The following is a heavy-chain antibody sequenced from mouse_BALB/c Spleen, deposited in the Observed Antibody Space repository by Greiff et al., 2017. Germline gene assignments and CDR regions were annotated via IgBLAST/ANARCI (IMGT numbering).Heavy chain of an antibody. V-gene: IGHV5-4*02. CDR2: ISDGGSYT. CDR3: AREGYGNYGFAY. D-gene: IGHD2-10*02. CDR1: GFTFSDYY. J-gene: IGHJ3*01. Sequence: EVMLVESGGGLVKPGGSLKLSCAASGFTFSDYYMYWVRQTPEKRLEWVATISDGGSYTYYPDSVKGRFTISRDNAKNNLYLQMSSLKSEDTAMYYCAREGYGNYGFAYWGQGTLVTVSA.